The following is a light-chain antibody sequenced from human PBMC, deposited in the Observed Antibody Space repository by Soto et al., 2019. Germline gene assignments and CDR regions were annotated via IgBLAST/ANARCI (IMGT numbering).Light chain of an antibody. CDR3: QQRSNWPWT. V-gene: IGKV3-11*01. J-gene: IGKJ1*01. Sequence: EIVLTQSPGTLSLSPGEEATLSCRASQSVSSYLAWYQQKPGQAPRLLIYGASNRATGIPARFSGSGSGTDFTLTISSLEPEDFAVYYCQQRSNWPWTFGQGTKVDIK. CDR1: QSVSSY. CDR2: GAS.